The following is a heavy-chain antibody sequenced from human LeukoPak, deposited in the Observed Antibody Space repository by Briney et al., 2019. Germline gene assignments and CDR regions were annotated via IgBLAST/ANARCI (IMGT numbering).Heavy chain of an antibody. D-gene: IGHD1-26*01. CDR2: ITGSGSTT. V-gene: IGHV3-48*02. CDR3: ARASYYFDY. Sequence: GGSLRLSCAAFGFTFSNYAMSWVRQAPGKGLEWVSYITGSGSTTNYADSVKGRFTISRDNAKNSLYLQMNSLRDEDTAVYFCARASYYFDYWGQGTLVTVSS. J-gene: IGHJ4*02. CDR1: GFTFSNYA.